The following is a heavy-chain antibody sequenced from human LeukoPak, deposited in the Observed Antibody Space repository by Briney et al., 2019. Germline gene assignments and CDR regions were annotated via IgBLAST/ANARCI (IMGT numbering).Heavy chain of an antibody. CDR1: GGTFSSYA. D-gene: IGHD3-22*01. CDR2: IIPILGIA. CDR3: ARNYYDSSGYYYI. J-gene: IGHJ4*02. Sequence: SVKVSCKASGGTFSSYAISWVRQAPGQGLEWMGRIIPILGIANYAQKFQGRVTMTTDTSTSTAYMELRSLRSDDTAVYYCARNYYDSSGYYYIWGQGALVTVSS. V-gene: IGHV1-69*04.